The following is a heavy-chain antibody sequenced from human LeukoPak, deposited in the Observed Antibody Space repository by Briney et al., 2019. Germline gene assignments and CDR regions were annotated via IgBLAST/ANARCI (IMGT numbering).Heavy chain of an antibody. V-gene: IGHV1-46*01. D-gene: IGHD3-10*01. Sequence: ASVKVSCKASGYTFTSYYMHWVRQAPGQGLEWMGIINPSGGSTSYAQKFQGRVTMTSDTSINTAYMELSRLTSDDTAVYYCARDVLVGGSHKFDYWGQGTLVTVSS. J-gene: IGHJ4*02. CDR3: ARDVLVGGSHKFDY. CDR2: INPSGGST. CDR1: GYTFTSYY.